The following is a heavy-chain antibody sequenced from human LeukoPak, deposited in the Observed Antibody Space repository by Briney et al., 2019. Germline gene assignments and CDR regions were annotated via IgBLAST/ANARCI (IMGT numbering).Heavy chain of an antibody. Sequence: GGSLRLSCAASGFTFSNYGMSWVRQAPGKGLEWVAFKRYDGSNKYYADSVKGRFTISRDNSKNTLYLQMNSLRAEDTAVYYCANLYVWGSYRSGYYMDVWGKGTTVTISS. CDR1: GFTFSNYG. D-gene: IGHD3-16*02. CDR2: KRYDGSNK. J-gene: IGHJ6*03. V-gene: IGHV3-30*02. CDR3: ANLYVWGSYRSGYYMDV.